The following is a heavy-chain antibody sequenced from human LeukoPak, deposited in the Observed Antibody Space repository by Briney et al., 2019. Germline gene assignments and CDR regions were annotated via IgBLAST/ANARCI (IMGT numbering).Heavy chain of an antibody. CDR1: GFTFSSYS. CDR2: ISSSSSYI. J-gene: IGHJ4*02. CDR3: ASKPNCSGGSCYSV. D-gene: IGHD2-15*01. Sequence: GGSLRLSCAASGFTFSSYSMNWVRQAPGKGLEWVSSISSSSSYIYYADSVKGRFTISRDNAKNSLYLQMNSLRAGDTAVYYCASKPNCSGGSCYSVWGQGTLVTVSS. V-gene: IGHV3-21*01.